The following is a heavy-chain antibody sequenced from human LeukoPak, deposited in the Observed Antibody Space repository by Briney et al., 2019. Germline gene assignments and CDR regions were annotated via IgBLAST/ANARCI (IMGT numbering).Heavy chain of an antibody. CDR3: ARTAYSSSWYLPEYFQH. J-gene: IGHJ1*01. Sequence: PSETLSLTCTVSGGSISSYYWSWIRQPPGKGLEWIGYIYYSGSTNYNPSLKSRVTISVDTSKNQFSLKLSSVTAADTAVYYCARTAYSSSWYLPEYFQHWGQGTLVTVSS. V-gene: IGHV4-59*08. CDR2: IYYSGST. D-gene: IGHD6-13*01. CDR1: GGSISSYY.